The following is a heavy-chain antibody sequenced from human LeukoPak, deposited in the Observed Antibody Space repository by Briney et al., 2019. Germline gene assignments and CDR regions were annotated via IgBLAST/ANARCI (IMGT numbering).Heavy chain of an antibody. V-gene: IGHV4-4*02. J-gene: IGHJ3*02. CDR3: ARAYDYYDSSGYYQKHDAFDI. Sequence: SGTLSLTCAVSGGSISSSNWWSWVRQPPGKGLEWIGEIYHSGSTNYNPSLKSRVTISVDKSKNQFSLKLSSVTAADTAVYYCARAYDYYDSSGYYQKHDAFDIWGQGAMVTVPS. CDR1: GGSISSSNW. D-gene: IGHD3-22*01. CDR2: IYHSGST.